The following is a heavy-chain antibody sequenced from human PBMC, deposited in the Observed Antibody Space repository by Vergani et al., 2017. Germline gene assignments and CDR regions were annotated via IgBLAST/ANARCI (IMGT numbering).Heavy chain of an antibody. CDR2: ISYDGSNK. D-gene: IGHD6-13*01. CDR3: AKDRFRAARARGYWFDP. CDR1: GFTFSSYG. J-gene: IGHJ5*02. Sequence: QVQLVESGGGVVQPGRSLRLSCAASGFTFSSYGMHWVRQAPGKGLEWVAVISYDGSNKYYADSVKGRFTISRDNSKNTLYLQMNSLGAEDTAVYYCAKDRFRAARARGYWFDPWGQGTLVTVSS. V-gene: IGHV3-30*18.